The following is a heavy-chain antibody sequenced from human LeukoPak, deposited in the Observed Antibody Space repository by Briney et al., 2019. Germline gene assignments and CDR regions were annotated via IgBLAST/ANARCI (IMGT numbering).Heavy chain of an antibody. CDR3: AKVPFGSYYWYFDL. Sequence: GGSLRLSCAASGFTFSSYGMHWVRQAPGKGLEWVAVISYDGSNKYYADSVKGRFTISRDNSKNTLYLQMNSLRAEDTAVYYCAKVPFGSYYWYFDLWGRGTLVTVSS. CDR2: ISYDGSNK. CDR1: GFTFSSYG. J-gene: IGHJ2*01. V-gene: IGHV3-30*18. D-gene: IGHD1-26*01.